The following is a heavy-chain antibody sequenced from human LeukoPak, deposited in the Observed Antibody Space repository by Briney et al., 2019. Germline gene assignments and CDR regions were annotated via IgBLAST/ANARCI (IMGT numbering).Heavy chain of an antibody. V-gene: IGHV3-43*01. D-gene: IGHD3-3*01. Sequence: PGGSLRLSCAASGFTFRAYTMHWFRQAPGKGLEWVSLFSGNGKTTYYADSVKGRFTISRDNSKNSLYLQMNSLESDDTALYYCAKEGGTMFFDSWSQGTLVTVSS. J-gene: IGHJ5*01. CDR3: AKEGGTMFFDS. CDR1: GFTFRAYT. CDR2: FSGNGKTT.